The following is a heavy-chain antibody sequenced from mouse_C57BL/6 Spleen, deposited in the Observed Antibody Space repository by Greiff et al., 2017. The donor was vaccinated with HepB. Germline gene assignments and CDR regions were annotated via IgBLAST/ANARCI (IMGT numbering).Heavy chain of an antibody. J-gene: IGHJ1*03. CDR2: IYPGSGST. Sequence: VQLQQPGAELVKPGASVKMSCKASGYTFTSYWITWVKQRPGQGLEWIGDIYPGSGSTNYNEKFKSKATLTVDTSSSTAYMQLSSLTSEDSAVYYGARSPPGLGRRYFDVWGTGTTVTVSS. D-gene: IGHD4-1*01. V-gene: IGHV1-55*01. CDR1: GYTFTSYW. CDR3: ARSPPGLGRRYFDV.